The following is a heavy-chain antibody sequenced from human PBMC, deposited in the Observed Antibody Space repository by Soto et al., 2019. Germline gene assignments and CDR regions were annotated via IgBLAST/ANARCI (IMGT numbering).Heavy chain of an antibody. D-gene: IGHD1-26*01. CDR3: ARDMRWELPSNWFDP. Sequence: ASVKVSCKASGYTFTSYAMHWVRQAPGQRLEWMGWINAGNGNTKYSQKFQGRVTITRDTSASTAYMELSSLRSEDTAVYYCARDMRWELPSNWFDPWGQGTLVTVSS. CDR1: GYTFTSYA. V-gene: IGHV1-3*01. CDR2: INAGNGNT. J-gene: IGHJ5*02.